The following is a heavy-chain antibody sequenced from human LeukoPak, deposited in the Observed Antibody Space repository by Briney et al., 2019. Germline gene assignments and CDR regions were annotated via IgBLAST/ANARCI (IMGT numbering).Heavy chain of an antibody. CDR3: ASSPPLIRYCSCGSCPPDEYYFDY. CDR2: IYYSGST. V-gene: IGHV4-39*01. Sequence: PSETLSLTCTVSGGSISSSSYYWGWIRQPPGKGLERIGSIYYSGSTCYNPSLKSRVTISVDTSKNQFSLKLSSVTAADTAVYYCASSPPLIRYCSCGSCPPDEYYFDYWGQGTLVTVSS. D-gene: IGHD2-15*01. J-gene: IGHJ4*02. CDR1: GGSISSSSYY.